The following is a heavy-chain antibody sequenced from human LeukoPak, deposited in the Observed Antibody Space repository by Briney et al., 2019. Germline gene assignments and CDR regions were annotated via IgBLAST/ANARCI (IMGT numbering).Heavy chain of an antibody. Sequence: GRSLRLSCAASGFTFSSYAMSWVRQAPGKGLEWVSGFSVSDKTTYYADSVKGRFTISRDNSKNTLYLQINSLRAEDTAVYYCAKDPSVYYGDYIIRWGQGTLVIVSS. CDR3: AKDPSVYYGDYIIR. D-gene: IGHD4-17*01. V-gene: IGHV3-23*01. J-gene: IGHJ4*02. CDR2: FSVSDKTT. CDR1: GFTFSSYA.